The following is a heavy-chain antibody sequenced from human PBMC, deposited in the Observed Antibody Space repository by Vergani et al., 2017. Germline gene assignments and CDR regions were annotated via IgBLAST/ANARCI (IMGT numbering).Heavy chain of an antibody. CDR3: AREKDYYSSGSYYTQDY. CDR2: IIPIFGTA. J-gene: IGHJ4*02. V-gene: IGHV1-69*12. CDR1: GGTFSSYA. Sequence: QVQLVQSGAEVKKPGSSVKVSCKASGGTFSSYAISWVRQAPGQGLEWMGGIIPIFGTANYAQKFQGRVTLTADESTSTAYMELSSLRSEDTAVYYCAREKDYYSSGSYYTQDYWGQGTLVTVSA. D-gene: IGHD3-10*01.